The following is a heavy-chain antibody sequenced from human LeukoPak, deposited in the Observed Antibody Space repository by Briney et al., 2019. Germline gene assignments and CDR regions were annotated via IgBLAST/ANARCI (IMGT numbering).Heavy chain of an antibody. CDR3: ARGRPRGYSYGYWYFDL. D-gene: IGHD5-18*01. CDR1: GGSISSGDYY. J-gene: IGHJ2*01. CDR2: IYYSGST. V-gene: IGHV4-30-4*01. Sequence: SETLSLTCTVSGGSISSGDYYWSWIRQPPGKGLEWIGYIYYSGSTYYNPSLKSRVTISVDTSKNQFSLKLSSVTAADTAVYYCARGRPRGYSYGYWYFDLWGRGTLVTASS.